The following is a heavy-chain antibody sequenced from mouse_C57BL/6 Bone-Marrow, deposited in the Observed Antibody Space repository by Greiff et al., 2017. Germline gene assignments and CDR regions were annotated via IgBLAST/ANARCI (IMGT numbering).Heavy chain of an antibody. V-gene: IGHV1-55*01. CDR2: IYPGSGST. Sequence: QVQLQQPGAELVQPGASVKMSCTASGYTFTSYWITWVKQSPGQGLEWIGDIYPGSGSTKYNEKVKGKATLTVDTSYSTAYLQLSSLTAEDSAVYYCARRKVDYFDYWGQGTTLTVSS. CDR3: ARRKVDYFDY. J-gene: IGHJ2*01. CDR1: GYTFTSYW.